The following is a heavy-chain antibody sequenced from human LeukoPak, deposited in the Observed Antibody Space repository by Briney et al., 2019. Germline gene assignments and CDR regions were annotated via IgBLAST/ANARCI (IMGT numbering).Heavy chain of an antibody. D-gene: IGHD4-17*01. CDR1: GGTFSSYT. CDR3: ARDYDTVTPLFDY. V-gene: IGHV1-69*04. J-gene: IGHJ4*02. Sequence: SVKVSCKPSGGTFSSYTISWVRQAPAQGLEWMGRIIPILGIANYAQKFQGRVTITADKSTSTAYMELSSLRSEDTAVYYCARDYDTVTPLFDYWGQGTLVTVSS. CDR2: IIPILGIA.